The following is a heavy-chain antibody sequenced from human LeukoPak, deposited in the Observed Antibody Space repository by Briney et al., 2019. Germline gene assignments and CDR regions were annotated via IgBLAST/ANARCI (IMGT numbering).Heavy chain of an antibody. CDR1: GFTFDDYA. CDR3: AKDMGGGYCSSTSCYIGIGFDY. CDR2: ISWNSGSI. V-gene: IGHV3-9*01. Sequence: PGRSLRLSCAASGFTFDDYAMHWVRQAPGKGLEWVSGISWNSGSIGYADSVKGRFTISRDNAKNSLYLQMNSLRAEDTALYYCAKDMGGGYCSSTSCYIGIGFDYWGQGTLVTVSS. J-gene: IGHJ4*02. D-gene: IGHD2-2*02.